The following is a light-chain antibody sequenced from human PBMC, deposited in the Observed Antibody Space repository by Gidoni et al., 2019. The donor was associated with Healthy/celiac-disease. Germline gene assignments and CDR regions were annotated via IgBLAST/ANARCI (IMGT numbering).Light chain of an antibody. CDR1: QSVSSS. V-gene: IGKV3-11*01. Sequence: EIVLTQSPATLSLSPGERATLSCRTSQSVSSSLAWYHQQPGQAPRLLIYDASNRATGIPARFSGSGSGTDFTLTISSLEPEDFAVYYCQQRSNWLLTFGGGTKVEIK. CDR3: QQRSNWLLT. CDR2: DAS. J-gene: IGKJ4*01.